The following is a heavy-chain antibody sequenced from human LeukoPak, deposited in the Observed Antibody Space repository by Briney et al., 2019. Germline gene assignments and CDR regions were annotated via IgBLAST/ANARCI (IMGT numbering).Heavy chain of an antibody. CDR2: IYSGGST. J-gene: IGHJ4*02. Sequence: GGSLRLSCAASGFTFSDYYMNWVRQVPGKGLEWVSVIYSGGSTYYADSVKGRFTISRDNSKNTVYLQMNSLRAEDTAVYYCAGVTPYYFDYWGQGTLVTVSS. CDR3: AGVTPYYFDY. D-gene: IGHD5-18*01. V-gene: IGHV3-66*01. CDR1: GFTFSDYY.